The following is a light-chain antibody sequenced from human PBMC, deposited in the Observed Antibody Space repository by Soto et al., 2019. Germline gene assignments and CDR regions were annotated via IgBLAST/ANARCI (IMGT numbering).Light chain of an antibody. CDR3: QQYNKSFMYS. J-gene: IGKJ2*01. CDR2: GAS. V-gene: IGKV3-20*01. CDR1: QTVSNNQ. Sequence: EIVLTQSPGTLSLSPGERATLSCRASQTVSNNQLAWYQQKPGQAPRLLIYGASSRATGIPDRFSGSGSGTDFTLTISRLEPEDFAVYYCQQYNKSFMYSFGQGTNLEIK.